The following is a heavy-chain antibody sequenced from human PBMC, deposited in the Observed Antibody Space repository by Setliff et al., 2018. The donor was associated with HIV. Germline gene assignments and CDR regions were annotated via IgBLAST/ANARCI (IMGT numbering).Heavy chain of an antibody. CDR2: INPKSDGT. D-gene: IGHD1-26*01. Sequence: ASVKVSCKASGYSFTDYYIHWVRQAPGQGLEWMGWINPKSDGTNYAQKFQGWITMTRDTSISTAYMELSRLRSDDTAVYYCARGGAVDYWGQGALVTVSS. V-gene: IGHV1-2*04. J-gene: IGHJ4*02. CDR3: ARGGAVDY. CDR1: GYSFTDYY.